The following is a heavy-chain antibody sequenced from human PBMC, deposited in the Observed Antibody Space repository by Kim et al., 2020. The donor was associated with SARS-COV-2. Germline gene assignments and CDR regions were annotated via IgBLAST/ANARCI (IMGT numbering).Heavy chain of an antibody. Sequence: GGSLRLSCAASGFTFSSYGMHWVRQAPGKGLEWVAVIWYDGSNKYYADSVKGRFTISRDNSKNTLYLQMNSLRAEDTAVYYCARMPLTRYYYYGMDVWGQGTTVTVSS. J-gene: IGHJ6*02. V-gene: IGHV3-33*01. D-gene: IGHD2-2*01. CDR3: ARMPLTRYYYYGMDV. CDR2: IWYDGSNK. CDR1: GFTFSSYG.